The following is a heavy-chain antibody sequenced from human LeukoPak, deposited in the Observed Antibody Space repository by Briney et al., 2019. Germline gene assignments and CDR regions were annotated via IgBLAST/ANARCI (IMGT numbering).Heavy chain of an antibody. CDR1: GGSLSSGTYY. D-gene: IGHD3-16*01. V-gene: IGHV4-61*02. J-gene: IGHJ3*02. CDR3: ARDWGWALDI. Sequence: SETLSLTCTVSGGSLSSGTYYWSWIRQPAGKGLEWIGRIHTSGSTNYNPSLKSRGTISVDTSKNQFSLKLYSVTAADTAVYYCARDWGWALDIWGQGTMVSVSS. CDR2: IHTSGST.